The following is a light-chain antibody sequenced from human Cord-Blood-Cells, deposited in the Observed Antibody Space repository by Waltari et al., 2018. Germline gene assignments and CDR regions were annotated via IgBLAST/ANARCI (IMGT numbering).Light chain of an antibody. CDR3: QSYDSSLSGWV. J-gene: IGLJ3*02. CDR2: GTR. Sequence: QSVLPQPPSVSVAPGQRVTISCTGSSSHIGAGYDVHWYQQLPGTAPKLLIYGTRNRPSGVPDRFSGSTSGTSASLAIAGLQAEDEADHYCQSYDSSLSGWVFGGGTKLTVL. CDR1: SSHIGAGYD. V-gene: IGLV1-40*01.